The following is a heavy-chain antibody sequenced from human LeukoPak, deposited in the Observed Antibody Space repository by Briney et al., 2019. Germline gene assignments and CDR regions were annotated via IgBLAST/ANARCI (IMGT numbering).Heavy chain of an antibody. CDR3: AELGITMIGGV. D-gene: IGHD3-10*02. Sequence: GGSLRLSCAASGLTFSSFAMSWVRQAPGKGLEWVSTIGGSGGNTYYADSVKGRFTISRDNAKNSLYLQMNSLRAEDTAVYYCAELGITMIGGVWGKGTTVTISS. V-gene: IGHV3-23*01. CDR1: GLTFSSFA. CDR2: IGGSGGNT. J-gene: IGHJ6*04.